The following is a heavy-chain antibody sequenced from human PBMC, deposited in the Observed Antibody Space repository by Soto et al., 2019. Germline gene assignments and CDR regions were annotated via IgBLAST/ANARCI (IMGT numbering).Heavy chain of an antibody. J-gene: IGHJ4*02. Sequence: GGSXRLSGAPAGFTFRLYSMIGVGQAPGKGLEWVASITSSSSYIYYEDSLKGRFTISRDNAKNSLFLQLDGLRAEDTAVYFCVRARYPDSRPEHRGQGTLVTVYS. CDR3: VRARYPDSRPEH. D-gene: IGHD1-1*01. CDR1: GFTFRLYS. V-gene: IGHV3-21*01. CDR2: ITSSSSYI.